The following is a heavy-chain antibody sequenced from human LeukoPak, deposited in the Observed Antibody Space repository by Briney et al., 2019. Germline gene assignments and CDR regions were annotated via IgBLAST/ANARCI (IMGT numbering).Heavy chain of an antibody. Sequence: GGSLRLSCAASGFTFSSYWMSWVRQAPGKGLEWVANIKQDGSEKYYVDSVKGRFTISRDNAKNSLYLQMNSLRAEDAAVYYCARVGILYAFDIWGQGTMVTVSS. D-gene: IGHD2/OR15-2a*01. J-gene: IGHJ3*02. CDR3: ARVGILYAFDI. V-gene: IGHV3-7*01. CDR1: GFTFSSYW. CDR2: IKQDGSEK.